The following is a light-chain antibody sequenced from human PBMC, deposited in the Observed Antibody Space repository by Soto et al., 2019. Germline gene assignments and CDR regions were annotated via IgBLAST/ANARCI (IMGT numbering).Light chain of an antibody. CDR1: QSISSW. J-gene: IGKJ1*01. CDR3: QQYNSYSPT. CDR2: DAS. Sequence: DIQMTQSPSTLSASVGARVPITCRASQSISSWLAWYQQKPGKAPKLLIYDASSLESGVPSRFSGSGPGTEFTLTISSLQPDDFATYYCQQYNSYSPTFGQGTKVDIK. V-gene: IGKV1-5*01.